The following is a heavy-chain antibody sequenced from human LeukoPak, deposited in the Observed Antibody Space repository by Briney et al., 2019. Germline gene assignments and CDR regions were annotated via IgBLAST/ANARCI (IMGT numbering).Heavy chain of an antibody. V-gene: IGHV3-30*03. CDR3: ARGKERWLQSRRAFDI. D-gene: IGHD5-24*01. CDR1: GFIFSDYV. CDR2: SLYDGTQE. Sequence: PGGSLRLSCTTSGFIFSDYVIHWVRQAPGKGLEWVALSLYDGTQEYYADSVKGRFTISRDTSRNTVYLQMHSLRAEDTAVYYCARGKERWLQSRRAFDIWGQGTMVTVSS. J-gene: IGHJ3*02.